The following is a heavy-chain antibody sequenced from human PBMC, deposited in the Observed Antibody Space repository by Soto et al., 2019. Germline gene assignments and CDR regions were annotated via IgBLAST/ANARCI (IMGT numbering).Heavy chain of an antibody. V-gene: IGHV1-69*12. J-gene: IGHJ5*02. CDR1: GGSCSSYA. CDR2: IIPIFGTA. Sequence: QVQLVQCGAEVKKPGSSVKVSCKASGGSCSSYAISWVRQAHGQGLEWMGGIIPIFGTANYAQKFQGRVTITADESSSTAFMEPSSLRSEDTAVYYCARVRRHLDPVWFDPWGQGTLVTVSS. CDR3: ARVRRHLDPVWFDP.